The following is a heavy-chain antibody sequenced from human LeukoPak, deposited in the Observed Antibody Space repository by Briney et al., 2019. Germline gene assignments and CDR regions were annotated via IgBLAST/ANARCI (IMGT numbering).Heavy chain of an antibody. CDR3: ARNIWFGESADAFDI. D-gene: IGHD3-10*01. V-gene: IGHV1-2*02. CDR2: IKPSSGGT. Sequence: ASVKVTCKASGYTFTGYYIHWVRQAPGQGLEWMGWIKPSSGGTNYAQNFQGRVTMTRDTSINTAYMELSRLTSDDTAVYYCARNIWFGESADAFDIWGQGTMVTVSS. CDR1: GYTFTGYY. J-gene: IGHJ3*02.